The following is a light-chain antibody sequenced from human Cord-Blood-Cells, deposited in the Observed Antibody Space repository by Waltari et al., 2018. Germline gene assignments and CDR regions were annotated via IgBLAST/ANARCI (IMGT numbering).Light chain of an antibody. V-gene: IGKV1-39*01. J-gene: IGKJ2*01. CDR3: QQSYSTPYT. CDR2: AAS. Sequence: DIKMTQSPSSLSASVGDRVTITCRESQSISSYLNWYQQKPGKAPKLLIYAASSLQSGVPSRFSSSGSGTDFTLTISSLQPEDFATYYCQQSYSTPYTFGQGTKLEIK. CDR1: QSISSY.